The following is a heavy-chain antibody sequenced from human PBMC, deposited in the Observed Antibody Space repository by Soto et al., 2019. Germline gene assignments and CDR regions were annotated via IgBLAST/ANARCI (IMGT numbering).Heavy chain of an antibody. Sequence: EVQLVESGGGLVKPGGSLRLSCAASGFTFSNAWMSWVRQAPGKGLEWVGRIKSKTDGGTTDYAAPVKGRFTISRDDSKNTLYLQMNRLKNEDTAVYYCTTDQGDIVVVVAATPNGMDVWGQGTTVTVSS. CDR2: IKSKTDGGTT. V-gene: IGHV3-15*01. CDR1: GFTFSNAW. J-gene: IGHJ6*02. CDR3: TTDQGDIVVVVAATPNGMDV. D-gene: IGHD2-15*01.